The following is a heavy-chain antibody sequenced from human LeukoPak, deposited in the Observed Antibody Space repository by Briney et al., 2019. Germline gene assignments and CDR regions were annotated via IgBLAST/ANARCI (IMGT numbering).Heavy chain of an antibody. CDR1: GFTFSSYS. V-gene: IGHV3-21*01. J-gene: IGHJ4*02. CDR2: ISSSSSYI. CDR3: ARDRGKRYCSGGSCYHFDY. D-gene: IGHD2-15*01. Sequence: GGSLRLSCAASGFTFSSYSMNWVRQAPGKGLEWVSSISSSSSYIYYADSVKGRFTISRDNAKNSLYLQMNSLRAEDTAVYYCARDRGKRYCSGGSCYHFDYWGQGTLVTVSS.